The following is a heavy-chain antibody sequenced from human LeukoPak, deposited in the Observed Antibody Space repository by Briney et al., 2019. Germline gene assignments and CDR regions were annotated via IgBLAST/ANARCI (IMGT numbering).Heavy chain of an antibody. V-gene: IGHV3-7*01. CDR2: IKQDGSEK. J-gene: IGHJ6*03. CDR1: GFSFRHYG. CDR3: AREGSDWNYYYYMDV. Sequence: GGSLRLSCAASGFSFRHYGMHWVRQAPGKGLEWVANIKQDGSEKYYVDSVKGRFTISRDNAKNSLYLQMNSLRAEDTAVYFCAREGSDWNYYYYMDVWGKGTTVTISS. D-gene: IGHD6-19*01.